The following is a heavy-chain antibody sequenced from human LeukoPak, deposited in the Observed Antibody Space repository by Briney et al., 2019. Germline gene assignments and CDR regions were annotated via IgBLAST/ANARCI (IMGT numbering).Heavy chain of an antibody. CDR2: ISSSSSYI. V-gene: IGHV3-21*01. Sequence: GGSLRLSCAASGFTFSSYSMNWVRQAPGKGLEWVSSISSSSSYIYYADSVKGRFTISRDNAKNSLYLQMNSLRAEDTAVYYCARGHSSSYYDILTGFSYYMDVWGKGTTVTVSS. CDR3: ARGHSSSYYDILTGFSYYMDV. D-gene: IGHD3-9*01. CDR1: GFTFSSYS. J-gene: IGHJ6*03.